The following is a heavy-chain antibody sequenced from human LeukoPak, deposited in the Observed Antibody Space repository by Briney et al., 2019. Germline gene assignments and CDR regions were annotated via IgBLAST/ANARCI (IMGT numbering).Heavy chain of an antibody. CDR3: ASFRSGYGDYGNWFDP. CDR2: IYYSGST. J-gene: IGHJ5*02. Sequence: SETLSLTCTVSGGSISSGGYYWSWIRPHPGKGLKWIGYIYYSGSTYYNPSLKSRVTISVDTSKTQFSLKLSSVTAADTAVYYCASFRSGYGDYGNWFDPWGQGTLVTVSS. D-gene: IGHD4-17*01. CDR1: GGSISSGGYY. V-gene: IGHV4-31*03.